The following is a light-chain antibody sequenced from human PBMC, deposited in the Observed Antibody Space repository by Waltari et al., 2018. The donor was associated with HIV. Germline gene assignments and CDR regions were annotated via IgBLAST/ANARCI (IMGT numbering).Light chain of an antibody. Sequence: QSALTQPASVSGSPGQSITISCTGTSSDVGSYNVVSWYQHLPGKAPKLMIYEVSQRPSGVSNRFSCSKSGNTASLRISGLQAEDEADYYCCSYAGSLNWVFGGGTTLTVL. J-gene: IGLJ3*02. CDR3: CSYAGSLNWV. CDR1: SSDVGSYNV. CDR2: EVS. V-gene: IGLV2-23*02.